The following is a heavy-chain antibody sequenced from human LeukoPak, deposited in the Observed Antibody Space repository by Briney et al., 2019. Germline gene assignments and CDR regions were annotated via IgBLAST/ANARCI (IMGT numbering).Heavy chain of an antibody. CDR3: ARGGRDGYTHFDY. D-gene: IGHD5-24*01. J-gene: IGHJ4*02. CDR1: GGTFSIYA. Sequence: SVKVSCKASGGTFSIYAISWVRQAPGQGLEWMGGIIPIFGTANYAQKFQGRVTITADESTSTAYMELSSLRSEDTAVYYCARGGRDGYTHFDYWGQGTLVTVSS. CDR2: IIPIFGTA. V-gene: IGHV1-69*13.